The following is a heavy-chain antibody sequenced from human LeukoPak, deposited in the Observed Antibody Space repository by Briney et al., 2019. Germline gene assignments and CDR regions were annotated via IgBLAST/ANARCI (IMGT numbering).Heavy chain of an antibody. J-gene: IGHJ3*02. CDR1: GGSISSSSYY. CDR3: ARDRAFDI. V-gene: IGHV4-61*02. Sequence: SETLSLTCTVSGGSISSSSYYWGWIRQPPGKGLEWIGRIYTSGSTNYNPSFKSRVTISVETSRNQFSLKLSSVTAADTAVYYCARDRAFDIWGQGTMVTVSS. CDR2: IYTSGST.